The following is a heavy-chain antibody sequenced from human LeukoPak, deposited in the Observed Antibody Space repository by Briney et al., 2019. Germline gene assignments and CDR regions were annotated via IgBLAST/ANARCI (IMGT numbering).Heavy chain of an antibody. CDR3: AREEQQLADY. CDR1: GXTFSSYE. J-gene: IGHJ4*02. Sequence: PGGYLRISCAASGXTFSSYEMNWVRQAPGKGLEWVSYISSSGSTIYYADSVKGRFTISRDNAKNSLYLQMNSLRAEDTAVYYCAREEQQLADYWGQGTLVTVSS. V-gene: IGHV3-48*03. D-gene: IGHD6-13*01. CDR2: ISSSGSTI.